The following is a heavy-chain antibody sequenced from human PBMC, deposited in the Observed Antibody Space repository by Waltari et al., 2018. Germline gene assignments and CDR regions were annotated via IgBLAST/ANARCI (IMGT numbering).Heavy chain of an antibody. D-gene: IGHD2-21*02. CDR2: ISYGSSAI. CDR3: ASVTNGMDY. Sequence: EVHLVESGGGLVQPGGSLRLSWAASGVTFSIYSLNWVLQAPGKGLELVSYISYGSSAIYYADSVNGRFTISRDDAESLLYLQMNSLRPEDTAVYYCASVTNGMDYWGQGTLVTVSS. V-gene: IGHV3-48*01. CDR1: GVTFSIYS. J-gene: IGHJ4*02.